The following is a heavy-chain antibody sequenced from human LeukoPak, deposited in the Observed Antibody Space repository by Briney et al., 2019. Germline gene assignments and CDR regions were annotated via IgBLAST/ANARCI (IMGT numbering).Heavy chain of an antibody. J-gene: IGHJ4*02. V-gene: IGHV3-21*01. Sequence: GGSLRLSCAASGFTFSSYAMSWVRQAPGKGLEWVSSISSSSSYIYYADSVKGRFTISRDNAKNSLYLQMNSLRAEDTAVYYCARGGVYSSGWYVDYWGQGTLVTVS. D-gene: IGHD6-19*01. CDR3: ARGGVYSSGWYVDY. CDR1: GFTFSSYA. CDR2: ISSSSSYI.